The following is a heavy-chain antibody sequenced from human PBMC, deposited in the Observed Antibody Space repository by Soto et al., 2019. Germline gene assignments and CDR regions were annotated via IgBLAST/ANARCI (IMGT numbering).Heavy chain of an antibody. J-gene: IGHJ4*02. CDR2: IYSNGDT. V-gene: IGHV3-53*02. D-gene: IGHD2-15*01. Sequence: EVRLVETGGGLIQPGGSLRLSCAVSGYTVGYNYMYWVRQPPGKGLEWVSLIYSNGDTRYADSVAGRFTVSRDSSKNNIYLQMNDLRDEDTAVYDCARKTDSGGNGGFWGQGTLVTVTS. CDR1: GYTVGYNY. CDR3: ARKTDSGGNGGF.